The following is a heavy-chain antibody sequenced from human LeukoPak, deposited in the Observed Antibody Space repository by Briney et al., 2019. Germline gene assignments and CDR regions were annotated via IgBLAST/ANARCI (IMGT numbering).Heavy chain of an antibody. Sequence: PGGSLRLSCAASGFTFSSYAMSCVRQAPGKAPEWVSGISGSGGSTYSADSVKGRFTISRDNSKNTLYLQMNTLRAEDTAVYYCARSIYASGSFYTFDIWGQGTMVTVSS. J-gene: IGHJ3*02. V-gene: IGHV3-23*01. CDR3: ARSIYASGSFYTFDI. CDR2: ISGSGGST. CDR1: GFTFSSYA. D-gene: IGHD3-10*01.